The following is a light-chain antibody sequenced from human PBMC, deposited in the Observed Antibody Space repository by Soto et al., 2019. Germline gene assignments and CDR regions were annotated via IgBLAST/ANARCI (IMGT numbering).Light chain of an antibody. J-gene: IGLJ2*01. V-gene: IGLV1-40*01. Sequence: QSVLPQPPSVSGAPGQRVTISCTGSSSNIGAGYDVHWYQQLPGTAPKLLIYGNSNRPSGVPDRFSGSKSGPSASLAITGLQAEDEAEYYCQSYDNSLSGSVVFGGGTKVTLL. CDR3: QSYDNSLSGSVV. CDR2: GNS. CDR1: SSNIGAGYD.